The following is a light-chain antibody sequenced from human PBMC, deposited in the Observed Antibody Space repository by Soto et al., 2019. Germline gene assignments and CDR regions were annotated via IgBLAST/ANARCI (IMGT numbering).Light chain of an antibody. CDR1: SSNIGAGYE. J-gene: IGLJ1*01. Sequence: QSVLTQPPSVSEAPGQRVTISCTGSSSNIGAGYEAHWYQQVPGTAPKLLIYENNNRPSGVPDRFSGSKSGTSASLAITGLQAEDEAEYYCQSYDRSLSGYVFGTGTKVTVL. V-gene: IGLV1-40*01. CDR2: ENN. CDR3: QSYDRSLSGYV.